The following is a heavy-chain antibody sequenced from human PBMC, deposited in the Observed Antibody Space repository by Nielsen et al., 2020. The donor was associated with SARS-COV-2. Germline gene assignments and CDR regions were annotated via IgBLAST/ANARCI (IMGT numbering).Heavy chain of an antibody. V-gene: IGHV1-18*04. Sequence: ASVKVSCKASGYTFTNYGISWVRQAPGQGLEWMGWISGYNGYTNYAQKFQGRVTMTTDTSTSTAYMELRSLRSDDTAVYYCARGRDVFGVVNARALDVWGRGTMVTVSS. CDR1: GYTFTNYG. CDR3: ARGRDVFGVVNARALDV. J-gene: IGHJ3*01. CDR2: ISGYNGYT. D-gene: IGHD3-3*01.